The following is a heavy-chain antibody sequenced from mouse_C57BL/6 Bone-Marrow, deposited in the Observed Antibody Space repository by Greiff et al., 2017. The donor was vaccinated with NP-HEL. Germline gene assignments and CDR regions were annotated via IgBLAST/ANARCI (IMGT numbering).Heavy chain of an antibody. CDR3: ARFPPYYYGRYYYAMDY. CDR1: GFSLTSYA. D-gene: IGHD1-1*01. J-gene: IGHJ4*01. V-gene: IGHV2-9-1*01. CDR2: IWTGGGT. Sequence: VQLQESGPGLVAPSQSLSITCTVSGFSLTSYAISWVRQPPGKCLEWLGVIWTGGGTNYNSALKSRLSISKDNSKSQVFLKMNSLQTDDTARYYCARFPPYYYGRYYYAMDYWGQGTSVTVSS.